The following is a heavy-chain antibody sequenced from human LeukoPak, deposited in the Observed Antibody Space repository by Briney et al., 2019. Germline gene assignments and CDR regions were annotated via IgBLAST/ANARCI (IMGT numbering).Heavy chain of an antibody. CDR1: RFTFSSYW. D-gene: IGHD5-18*01. CDR2: INSDGSST. J-gene: IGHJ4*02. V-gene: IGHV3-74*01. Sequence: QPGGSLRLSCAASRFTFSSYWMHWVRQAPGKGLVWVSRINSDGSSTSYADSVKGRFTISRDNAKNTLYLQMNSLRAEDTAVYYCARESGYSYGYFYYWGQGTLVTVSS. CDR3: ARESGYSYGYFYY.